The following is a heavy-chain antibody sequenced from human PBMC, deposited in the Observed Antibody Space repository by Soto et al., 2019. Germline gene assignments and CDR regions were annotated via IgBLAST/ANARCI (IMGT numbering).Heavy chain of an antibody. Sequence: EVQLVESGGGLVQPGGSLRLSCAASGFTFSSYWMHWVRQAPGKGLVWVSRINSDGSSTSYADSVKGRFTISRDNAKNTLYLQMNSMRAEDTAVYYCDVAVAGQTAIGYWGQGTLVTVSS. CDR2: INSDGSST. CDR3: DVAVAGQTAIGY. D-gene: IGHD6-19*01. CDR1: GFTFSSYW. J-gene: IGHJ4*02. V-gene: IGHV3-74*01.